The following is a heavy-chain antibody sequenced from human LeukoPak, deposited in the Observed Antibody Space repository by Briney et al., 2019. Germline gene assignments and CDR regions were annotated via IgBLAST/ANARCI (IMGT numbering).Heavy chain of an antibody. CDR1: GGSFSGYY. D-gene: IGHD1-26*01. CDR2: INHSGST. CDR3: ARARRPMGATRGYNWFDP. Sequence: SETLSLTCAVYGGSFSGYYWSWIRQPPGKGLEWIGEINHSGSTNYNPSLKSRVTMSVDTSKNQFSLELSSVTAADTAVYYCARARRPMGATRGYNWFDPWGQGTLVTVSS. V-gene: IGHV4-34*01. J-gene: IGHJ5*02.